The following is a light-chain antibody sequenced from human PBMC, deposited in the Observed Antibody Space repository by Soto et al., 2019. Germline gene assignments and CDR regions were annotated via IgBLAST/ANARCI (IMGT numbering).Light chain of an antibody. CDR3: QQRDTWPPFT. CDR2: DAS. CDR1: QSVSSY. V-gene: IGKV3-11*01. Sequence: EIVLTQSPATLSLSPGERATLSCRASQSVSSYLAWYHHKPGQAPRLLIYDASNRAPGIPARFSGSGSGTDFTLTISSLEPEDFAVYYCQQRDTWPPFTFGPGTKVDIK. J-gene: IGKJ3*01.